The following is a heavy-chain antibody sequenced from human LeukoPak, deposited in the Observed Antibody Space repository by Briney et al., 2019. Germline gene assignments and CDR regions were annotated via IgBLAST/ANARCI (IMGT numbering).Heavy chain of an antibody. CDR2: ISSSGSTI. D-gene: IGHD6-13*01. V-gene: IGHV3-48*03. CDR3: VPLAAAGTSFDY. Sequence: GGSLRLSCAASGFTFSSYEMNWVRQAPGEGLEWVSYISSSGSTIYYADSVKGRFTISRDNAKNSLYLQMNSLRAEDTAVYYCVPLAAAGTSFDYWGQGTLVTVSS. J-gene: IGHJ4*02. CDR1: GFTFSSYE.